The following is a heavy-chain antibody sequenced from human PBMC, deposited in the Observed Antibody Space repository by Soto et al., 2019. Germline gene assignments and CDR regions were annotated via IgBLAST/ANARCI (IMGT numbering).Heavy chain of an antibody. J-gene: IGHJ4*02. CDR1: GYTFTSYG. V-gene: IGHV1-18*01. D-gene: IGHD6-13*01. Sequence: GASVKVSCKASGYTFTSYGISWVRQAPGQGLEWMGWISAYNGNTNYAQKLQGRVTMTTDTSTSTAYMELRSLRSDDTAVYYCARDKVRIAAAGTVDYRGQGTLVTVSS. CDR2: ISAYNGNT. CDR3: ARDKVRIAAAGTVDY.